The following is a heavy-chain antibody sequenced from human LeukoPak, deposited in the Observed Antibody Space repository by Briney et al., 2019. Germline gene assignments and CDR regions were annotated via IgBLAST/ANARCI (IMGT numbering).Heavy chain of an antibody. CDR2: INWNGGGT. CDR3: ARGRTQYCGGDCYYFDY. D-gene: IGHD2-21*02. CDR1: GFTFKDYG. J-gene: IGHJ4*02. V-gene: IGHV3-20*04. Sequence: PGRSLRLSCAATGFTFKDYGMHWVRQPPGKGLEWVSSINWNGGGTDYADSVKGRFTISRDNAKNSLYLQMNSLRAEDTAVYYCARGRTQYCGGDCYYFDYWGQGTLVTVSS.